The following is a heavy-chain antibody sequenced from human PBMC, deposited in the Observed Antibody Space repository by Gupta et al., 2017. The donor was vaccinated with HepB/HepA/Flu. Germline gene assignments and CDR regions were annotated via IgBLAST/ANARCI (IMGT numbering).Heavy chain of an antibody. J-gene: IGHJ5*02. V-gene: IGHV3-23*01. CDR2: ISGSGGSA. CDR1: GFSFSSYA. Sequence: EVQLLESGGGLLQPGGSLRLSWAASGFSFSSYAMTWLRQAPGKVLEWVSCISGSGGSAYYAGSVKGRFTISRDNSKNTLYVQINRLRAECTAVYYCAKENTRKGGFDPWGQGTRVTVSS. CDR3: AKENTRKGGFDP. D-gene: IGHD3-16*01.